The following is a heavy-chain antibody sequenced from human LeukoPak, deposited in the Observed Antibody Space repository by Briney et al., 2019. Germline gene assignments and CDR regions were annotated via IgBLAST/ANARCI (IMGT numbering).Heavy chain of an antibody. Sequence: QPGGSLRLSCAASGFTFSSYAMSWVRQAPGKGLEWVSGISDSGGSTYYADSVKGRFTISRDNSKNTLYLQMNGLRAEDTAVYYCAKVGATVPHYFDYWGQGTLVTVSS. J-gene: IGHJ4*02. CDR2: ISDSGGST. CDR1: GFTFSSYA. D-gene: IGHD4-17*01. V-gene: IGHV3-23*01. CDR3: AKVGATVPHYFDY.